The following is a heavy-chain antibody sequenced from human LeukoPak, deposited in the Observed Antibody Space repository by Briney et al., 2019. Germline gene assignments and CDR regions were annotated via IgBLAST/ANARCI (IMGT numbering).Heavy chain of an antibody. J-gene: IGHJ3*02. V-gene: IGHV1-18*01. D-gene: IGHD6-13*01. CDR3: ARGASSSWYDDAFDI. CDR1: GYTFTSYG. CDR2: ISAYNGNT. Sequence: RAXVKVSCKASGYTFTSYGISWVRQAPGQGLEGMGWISAYNGNTNYAKKIQGRVTMTTDTYTRTAYMEEKRVRSDDTAVYYCARGASSSWYDDAFDIWGQGTMVTVSS.